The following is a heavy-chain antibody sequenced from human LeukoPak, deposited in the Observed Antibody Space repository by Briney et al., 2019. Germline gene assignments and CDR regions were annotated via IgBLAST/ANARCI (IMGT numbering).Heavy chain of an antibody. V-gene: IGHV3-21*01. J-gene: IGHJ1*01. D-gene: IGHD1-26*01. CDR1: GFTFSSYS. CDR2: ISSSSSYI. Sequence: GGSLRLSCAASGFTFSSYSMNWVRQAPGKGLEWVSSISSSSSYIYYADSVKGRYTISRDNAKNSLYLQMNSLRAEDTAVYYCASQALGATLLGAYFQHWGQGTLVTVSS. CDR3: ASQALGATLLGAYFQH.